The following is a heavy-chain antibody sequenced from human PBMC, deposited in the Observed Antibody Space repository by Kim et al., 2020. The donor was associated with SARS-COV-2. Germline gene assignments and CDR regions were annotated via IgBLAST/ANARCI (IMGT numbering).Heavy chain of an antibody. V-gene: IGHV3-7*01. D-gene: IGHD5-18*01. J-gene: IGHJ6*02. CDR3: AREVDTPWGQLWKYYYYYGMDV. CDR2: IKQDGSEK. CDR1: GFTFSSYW. Sequence: GGSLRLSCAASGFTFSSYWMSWVRQAPGKGLEWVANIKQDGSEKYYADSVKGRFTISRDNAKNSLYLQMNSLRAEDTAVYYCAREVDTPWGQLWKYYYYYGMDVWGQGTTVTVSS.